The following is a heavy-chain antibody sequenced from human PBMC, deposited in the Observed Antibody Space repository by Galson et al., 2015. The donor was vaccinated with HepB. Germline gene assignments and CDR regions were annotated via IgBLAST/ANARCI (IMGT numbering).Heavy chain of an antibody. J-gene: IGHJ6*02. Sequence: SLRLACAGSGFSCRTYCMSWGRQAPGKGLEWVANIKEDGSEMWYVDSVQGRFTISRDNAKASLYLQMKSLRAEDTAVYYCVQNAVWGQGTTVTVSS. CDR2: IKEDGSEM. CDR3: VQNAV. CDR1: GFSCRTYC. V-gene: IGHV3-7*01.